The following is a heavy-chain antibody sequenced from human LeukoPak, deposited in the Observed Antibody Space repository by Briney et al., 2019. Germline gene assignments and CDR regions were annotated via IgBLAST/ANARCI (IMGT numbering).Heavy chain of an antibody. CDR2: INPNNGGT. Sequence: ASVKVSCKASGYTFTGYYIHWVRQAPGQGLEWMGRINPNNGGTNYAQKCQGRVTMTRDMSMSTAYMELSRLRSVDTAVYYCAGEDNSSGYRPFDIWGQGTMVTVPS. V-gene: IGHV1-2*06. CDR1: GYTFTGYY. J-gene: IGHJ3*02. D-gene: IGHD3-22*01. CDR3: AGEDNSSGYRPFDI.